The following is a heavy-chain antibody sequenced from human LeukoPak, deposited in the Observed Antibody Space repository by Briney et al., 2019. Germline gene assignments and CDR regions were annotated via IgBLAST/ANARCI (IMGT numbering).Heavy chain of an antibody. V-gene: IGHV3-11*06. CDR3: ARDLDSSSWYYYYYGMDV. D-gene: IGHD6-13*01. Sequence: PGGSLRLSCAASGFTFSGYYMSWIRQAPGKGLEWVSYISSSSSYTNYADSVKGRFTISRDNAKNSLYLQMNSLRAEDTAVYYCARDLDSSSWYYYYYGMDVWGQGTTVTVS. J-gene: IGHJ6*02. CDR2: ISSSSSYT. CDR1: GFTFSGYY.